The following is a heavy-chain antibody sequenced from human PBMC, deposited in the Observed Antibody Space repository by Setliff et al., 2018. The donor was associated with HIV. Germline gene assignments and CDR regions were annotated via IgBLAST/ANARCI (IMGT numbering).Heavy chain of an antibody. CDR2: IYYTGST. J-gene: IGHJ6*03. CDR3: TRDLWGDDYYYNNMDD. CDR1: GGSVGSGSYY. D-gene: IGHD2-21*02. Sequence: SETLSLTCTVSGGSVGSGSYYWSWVRQPPGKGLEWIGYIYYTGSTNYNPSLKSRLTISVDTSKNQFSLKVTSVTAADTAVYYCTRDLWGDDYYYNNMDDWGKGTTVTVSS. V-gene: IGHV4-61*01.